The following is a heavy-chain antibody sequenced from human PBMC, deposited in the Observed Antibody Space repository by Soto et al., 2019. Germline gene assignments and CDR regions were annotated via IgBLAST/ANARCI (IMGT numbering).Heavy chain of an antibody. CDR3: ARDNGRYYGMDV. D-gene: IGHD2-8*01. Sequence: SETLSLTCTVSGGSITSSSYYWGWIRQPPGKGLEWIGSIYYSGSTYYNPSLKGRVTISVDTSKNQFSLKLSSVTAADTAVYYCARDNGRYYGMDVWGQGTTVTVSS. CDR1: GGSITSSSYY. V-gene: IGHV4-39*07. CDR2: IYYSGST. J-gene: IGHJ6*02.